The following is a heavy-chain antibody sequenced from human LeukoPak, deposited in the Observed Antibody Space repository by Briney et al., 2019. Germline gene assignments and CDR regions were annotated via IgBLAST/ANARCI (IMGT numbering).Heavy chain of an antibody. CDR1: GYTFINYR. CDR2: INPKSGDT. D-gene: IGHD2-2*01. Sequence: ASVKVSCKASGYTFINYRITWLRQAPGQGLEWMGWINPKSGDTSYAQRFQGRVTMTTDTSTNTAYMDLRSLTSDDTAVYYCARDGSRTWYIYWGQGTLVTVSP. V-gene: IGHV1-18*01. CDR3: ARDGSRTWYIY. J-gene: IGHJ4*02.